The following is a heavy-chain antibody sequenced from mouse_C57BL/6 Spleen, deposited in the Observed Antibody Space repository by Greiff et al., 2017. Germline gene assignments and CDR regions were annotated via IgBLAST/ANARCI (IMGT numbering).Heavy chain of an antibody. D-gene: IGHD2-1*01. V-gene: IGHV1-82*01. Sequence: VHLVESGPELVKPGASVKISCKASGYAFSSSWMNWVKQRPGKGLEWIGRIYPGDGDTNYNGKFKGKATLTADKSSSTAYMQLSSLTSEDSAVYFCAGYGNSLDYWGQGTSVTVSS. CDR2: IYPGDGDT. CDR1: GYAFSSSW. J-gene: IGHJ4*01. CDR3: AGYGNSLDY.